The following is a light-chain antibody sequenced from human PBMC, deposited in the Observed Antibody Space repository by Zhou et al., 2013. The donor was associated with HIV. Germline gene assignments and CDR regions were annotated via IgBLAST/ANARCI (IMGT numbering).Light chain of an antibody. J-gene: IGKJ1*01. V-gene: IGKV3-20*01. CDR3: QQYGVSPWT. CDR1: QSVGTN. CDR2: GAS. Sequence: EIVMTQSPGTLSVSPGERATLSCRASQSVGTNLAWYQQKPGQAPRLLIYGASSRATGIPDRFSGSGSGTDFTLTVSRLEPEDFAVYYCQQYGVSPWTFGQGTKVEIK.